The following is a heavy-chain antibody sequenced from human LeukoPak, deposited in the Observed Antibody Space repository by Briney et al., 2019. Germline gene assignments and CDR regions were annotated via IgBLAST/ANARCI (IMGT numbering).Heavy chain of an antibody. D-gene: IGHD3-10*01. CDR3: ARFYYSTAIVRDY. CDR1: GGSISSGGYY. CDR2: IYYSGST. V-gene: IGHV4-31*03. J-gene: IGHJ4*02. Sequence: PSETLSLTCTVSGGSISSGGYYWSWIRQHPGKGLEWIGYIYYSGSTYYNPSLKSRVTISVDTSKNQFSLKLSPVTAADTAVYYCARFYYSTAIVRDYWGQGTLVTVSS.